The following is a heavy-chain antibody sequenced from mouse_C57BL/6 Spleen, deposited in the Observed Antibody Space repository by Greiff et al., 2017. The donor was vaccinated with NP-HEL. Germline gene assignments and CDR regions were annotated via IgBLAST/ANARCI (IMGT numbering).Heavy chain of an antibody. CDR2: IYPSDSET. CDR1: GYTFTSYW. D-gene: IGHD1-1*02. CDR3: ARERGGYFDY. Sequence: VQLQQPGAELVRPGSSVKLSCKASGYTFTSYWMDWVKQRPGQGLEWIGNIYPSDSETHYNQKFKDKATLTVDKSSSTAYMQLSSLTSEDSAVYYCARERGGYFDYWGQGTTLTVSS. J-gene: IGHJ2*01. V-gene: IGHV1-61*01.